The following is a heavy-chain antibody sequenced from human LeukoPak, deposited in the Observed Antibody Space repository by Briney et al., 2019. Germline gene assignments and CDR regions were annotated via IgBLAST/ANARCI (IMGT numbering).Heavy chain of an antibody. CDR3: ARVGYYDSSGTFDY. D-gene: IGHD3-22*01. Sequence: SQTLSLTCTVSGASISRGNYYWGWIREPPGKGLESIVYIHYSGNTYYTPSLKSRVTISIDTSKNQFSLKLSSVTAADTAVYYCARVGYYDSSGTFDYWGQGTLVTVSS. CDR2: IHYSGNT. CDR1: GASISRGNYY. V-gene: IGHV4-30-4*01. J-gene: IGHJ4*02.